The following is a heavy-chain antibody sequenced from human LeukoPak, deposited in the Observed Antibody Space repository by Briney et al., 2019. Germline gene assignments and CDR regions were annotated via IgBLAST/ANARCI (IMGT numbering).Heavy chain of an antibody. Sequence: GRSLRLSCAASGFTFDDYAMHWVRQAPGKGLEWVSGISWNSGSIGYADSVKGRFTISRDNAKNSLYLQMNSLRAEDTALYYCAAGRWLQTLFDYWGQGTLVTVSS. CDR3: AAGRWLQTLFDY. V-gene: IGHV3-9*01. CDR1: GFTFDDYA. CDR2: ISWNSGSI. D-gene: IGHD5-24*01. J-gene: IGHJ4*02.